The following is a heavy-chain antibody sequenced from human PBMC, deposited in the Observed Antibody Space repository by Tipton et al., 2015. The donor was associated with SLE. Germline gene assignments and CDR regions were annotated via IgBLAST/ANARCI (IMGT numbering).Heavy chain of an antibody. D-gene: IGHD3-10*01. Sequence: TLFLTCAVSGGSISSGGYSWSWIRQPPGKGLEWIGYIYHSGSTYYNPPLKSRVTISVDRSKNQFSLKLSSVTAADTAVYSCASRGVPDAFDIWGQGTMVTVSS. CDR2: IYHSGST. J-gene: IGHJ3*02. CDR1: GGSISSGGYS. V-gene: IGHV4-30-2*01. CDR3: ASRGVPDAFDI.